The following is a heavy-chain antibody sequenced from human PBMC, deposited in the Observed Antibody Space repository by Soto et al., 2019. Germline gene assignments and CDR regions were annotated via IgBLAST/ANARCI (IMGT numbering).Heavy chain of an antibody. CDR1: GGSISSYY. CDR2: IYYSGST. CDR3: ARGDFWSGYPDRYYYYYMDV. Sequence: QVQLQESGPGLVKPSETLSLTCTVSGGSISSYYWSWIRQPPGKGLEWIGYIYYSGSTNYNPSLTSRVTISVDTSKNQFSLKLSSVTAADTAVYYCARGDFWSGYPDRYYYYYMDVWGKGTTVTVSS. V-gene: IGHV4-59*08. J-gene: IGHJ6*03. D-gene: IGHD3-3*01.